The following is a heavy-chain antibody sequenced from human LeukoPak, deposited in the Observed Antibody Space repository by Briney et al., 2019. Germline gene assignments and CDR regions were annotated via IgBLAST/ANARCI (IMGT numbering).Heavy chain of an antibody. V-gene: IGHV1-18*01. CDR3: ARESYCSSTSCYEGYYYYYMDV. CDR1: GYTFTSYG. D-gene: IGHD2-2*01. Sequence: GASVKVSCKASGYTFTSYGISWVRQAPGQGLEWMGWISAYNGNRNYAQKLQGRVTMTTDTSTSTAYMELRSLRSDDTAVYYCARESYCSSTSCYEGYYYYYMDVWGKGTTVTVSS. J-gene: IGHJ6*03. CDR2: ISAYNGNR.